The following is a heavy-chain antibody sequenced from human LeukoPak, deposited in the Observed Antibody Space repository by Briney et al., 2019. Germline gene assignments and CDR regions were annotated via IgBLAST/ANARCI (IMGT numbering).Heavy chain of an antibody. J-gene: IGHJ4*02. D-gene: IGHD5-24*01. V-gene: IGHV4-30-2*01. CDR2: IYHSGST. CDR1: GGSISSGGYY. CDR3: ARAPRPTMDFDY. Sequence: SQTLSLTCTVSGGSISSGGYYWSWIRQPPGKGLEWIGYIYHSGSTYYNPSLKSRVTISVDRSKNQFSLKLSSVTAADTAVYYCARAPRPTMDFDYWGQGTLVTVSS.